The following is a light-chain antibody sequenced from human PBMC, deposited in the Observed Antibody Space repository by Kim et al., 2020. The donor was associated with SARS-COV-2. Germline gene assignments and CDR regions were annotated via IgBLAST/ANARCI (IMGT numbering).Light chain of an antibody. CDR2: GAS. J-gene: IGKJ1*01. Sequence: LSPGERPTLSCRASQTLSSDYLAWYQQKPGQAPRLLIYGASNRATGIPDSFSGSGSGTDFTLTISRLAPEDFAVYYCQQYDSSPHTFGQGTRVEI. CDR1: QTLSSDY. V-gene: IGKV3-20*01. CDR3: QQYDSSPHT.